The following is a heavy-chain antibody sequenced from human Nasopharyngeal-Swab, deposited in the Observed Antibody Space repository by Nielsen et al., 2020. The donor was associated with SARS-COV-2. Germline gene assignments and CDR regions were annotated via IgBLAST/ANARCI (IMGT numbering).Heavy chain of an antibody. CDR3: ANLLSGWYEENAFDI. V-gene: IGHV3-9*01. Sequence: SLKISCAASGFTFDDYAMHWVRQAPGKGLEWVSGISWNSGSIGYADSVKGRFTISRDNAKNSLYLQMNSLRAEDTALYYCANLLSGWYEENAFDIWGQGTMVTVSS. J-gene: IGHJ3*02. CDR2: ISWNSGSI. CDR1: GFTFDDYA. D-gene: IGHD6-19*01.